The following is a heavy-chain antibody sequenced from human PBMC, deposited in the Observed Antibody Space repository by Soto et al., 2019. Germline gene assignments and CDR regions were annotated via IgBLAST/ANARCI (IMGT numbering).Heavy chain of an antibody. Sequence: EVQLLESGGGLVQPGGSLRLSCAASGFTFSSYAMRWVRQAPGKGLEWVSAISGSGGSTYYADSVKGRFTISRDNSKNTLYLQMNSLRAEDTAVYYCAKRGGYYYYMDVWGKGTTVTVSS. J-gene: IGHJ6*03. CDR3: AKRGGYYYYMDV. D-gene: IGHD3-10*01. CDR2: ISGSGGST. V-gene: IGHV3-23*01. CDR1: GFTFSSYA.